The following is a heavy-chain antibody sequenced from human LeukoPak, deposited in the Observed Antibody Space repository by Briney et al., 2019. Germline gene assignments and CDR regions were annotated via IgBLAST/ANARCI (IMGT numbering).Heavy chain of an antibody. Sequence: PSEALSLTCTVSGGSLSSYYWSWIRQPPGKGLEWIGYIYYSGSTNYNPSLKSRVTISVDTSKNQFSLKLSSVTAADTAVYYCARLPLRYYFDYWGQGTLVTVSS. CDR1: GGSLSSYY. CDR3: ARLPLRYYFDY. J-gene: IGHJ4*02. V-gene: IGHV4-59*01. CDR2: IYYSGST.